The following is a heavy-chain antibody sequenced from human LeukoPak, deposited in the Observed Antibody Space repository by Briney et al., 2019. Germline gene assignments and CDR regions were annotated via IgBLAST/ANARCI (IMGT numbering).Heavy chain of an antibody. CDR1: GFTVSSNY. CDR2: IYSGGST. J-gene: IGHJ4*02. CDR3: ARDLGLLSIVY. Sequence: GGSLRLSCAASGFTVSSNYMSWVRQAPGKGLEWVSVIYSGGSTYYADSVKGRFTISRDNSKNTLYLQMNSLRAEDTAVYYCARDLGLLSIVYWGQGTLVTVSS. D-gene: IGHD2/OR15-2a*01. V-gene: IGHV3-66*01.